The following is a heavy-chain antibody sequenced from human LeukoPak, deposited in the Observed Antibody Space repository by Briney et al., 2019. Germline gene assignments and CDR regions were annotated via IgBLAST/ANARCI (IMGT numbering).Heavy chain of an antibody. CDR1: GFTFSSYA. CDR2: ITSSSDII. V-gene: IGHV3-48*04. Sequence: PGGSLRLSCAASGFTFSSYAMSWVRQAPGKGLQWISYITSSSDIIYHADSVRGRFTISRDNAKNSLYLQMNSLRAEDTAVYYCAELGITMIGGVWGKGTTVTISS. J-gene: IGHJ6*04. D-gene: IGHD3-10*02. CDR3: AELGITMIGGV.